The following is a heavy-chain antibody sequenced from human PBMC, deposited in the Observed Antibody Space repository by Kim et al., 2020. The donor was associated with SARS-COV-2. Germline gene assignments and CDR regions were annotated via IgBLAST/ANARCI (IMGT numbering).Heavy chain of an antibody. Sequence: GGSLRLSCAASGFTFSSYGMHWVRQAPGKGLEWVAVISYDGSNKYYADSVKGRFTISRDNSKNTLYLQMNSLRAEDTAVYYCAKDLLGLQSEWIQLWFVTFSSGMDVWGQGTTVTVSS. J-gene: IGHJ6*02. CDR2: ISYDGSNK. CDR3: AKDLLGLQSEWIQLWFVTFSSGMDV. V-gene: IGHV3-30*18. CDR1: GFTFSSYG. D-gene: IGHD5-18*01.